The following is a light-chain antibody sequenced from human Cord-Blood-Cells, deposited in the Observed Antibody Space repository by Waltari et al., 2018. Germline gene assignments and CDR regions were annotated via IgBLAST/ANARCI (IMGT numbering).Light chain of an antibody. Sequence: DIQTTESPSTLPAAVGARITITCRASQTISSWLDWYQQKPGKAPKLLIYYASSLESGVPSRFSGSGSGTEFTLTISSLQADDFATYYCQQYNSYPWTFGQGTKVEIK. CDR3: QQYNSYPWT. CDR2: YAS. CDR1: QTISSW. V-gene: IGKV1-5*01. J-gene: IGKJ1*01.